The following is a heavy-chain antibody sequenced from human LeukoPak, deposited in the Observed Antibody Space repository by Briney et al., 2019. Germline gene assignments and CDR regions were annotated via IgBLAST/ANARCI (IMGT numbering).Heavy chain of an antibody. J-gene: IGHJ4*02. V-gene: IGHV3-48*03. CDR3: ARDQVAVGATQDY. CDR1: GLTFSSYE. Sequence: GGSLRLSCAASGLTFSSYEMNWVRQAPGKGLDWVSYISSSGSTIYYADSVKGRFTISRDNAKNSLYLQMNSLRAEDTAVYYCARDQVAVGATQDYWGQGTLVTVSS. D-gene: IGHD1-26*01. CDR2: ISSSGSTI.